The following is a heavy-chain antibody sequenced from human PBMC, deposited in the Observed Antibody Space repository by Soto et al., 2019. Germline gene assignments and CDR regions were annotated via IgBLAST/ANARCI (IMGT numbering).Heavy chain of an antibody. CDR2: IWYDGSNK. D-gene: IGHD6-19*01. Sequence: PGGSLRVSCAAAGFTFSSYGMHWVRQAPGKGLEWVAVIWYDGSNKYYADSVKGRFTISRDNSKNTLYLQMNSLRAEDTAVYYCARTYSSGWYSFLVYYYYYGMDVWGQGTTVTVSS. J-gene: IGHJ6*02. CDR3: ARTYSSGWYSFLVYYYYYGMDV. V-gene: IGHV3-33*01. CDR1: GFTFSSYG.